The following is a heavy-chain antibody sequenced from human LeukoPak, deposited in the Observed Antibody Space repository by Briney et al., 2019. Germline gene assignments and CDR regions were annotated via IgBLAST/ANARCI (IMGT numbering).Heavy chain of an antibody. CDR1: GGSISGYY. CDR3: ARLNSYGFDY. V-gene: IGHV4-34*01. D-gene: IGHD5-18*01. Sequence: SETLSLTCTVSGGSISGYYWSWIRQPPGKGLEWIGEINHSGSTNYNPSLKSRVTISVDTSKNQFSLKPSSVTAADTAVYYCARLNSYGFDYWGQGTLVTVSS. CDR2: INHSGST. J-gene: IGHJ4*02.